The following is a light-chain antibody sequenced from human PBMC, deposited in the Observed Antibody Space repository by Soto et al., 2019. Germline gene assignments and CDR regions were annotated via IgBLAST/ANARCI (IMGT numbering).Light chain of an antibody. CDR1: SSDVGGYNY. CDR2: DVS. V-gene: IGLV2-14*01. Sequence: QSALTQPDSVSGSPGQSITISCTGSSSDVGGYNYVSWYQQHPGKAPKLMIYDVSSRPSGVSNRFSGSKSGNTASLTISGLQAEDEADYHCSSYTSSSALVFGTGTKVTVL. J-gene: IGLJ1*01. CDR3: SSYTSSSALV.